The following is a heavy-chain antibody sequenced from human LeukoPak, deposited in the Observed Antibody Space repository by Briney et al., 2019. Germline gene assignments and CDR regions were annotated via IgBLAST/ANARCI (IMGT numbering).Heavy chain of an antibody. D-gene: IGHD6-13*01. CDR3: AKDPIAAAGTRWFDP. CDR2: ISRSRGST. J-gene: IGHJ5*02. V-gene: IGHV3-23*01. Sequence: GSLRPSCAASGFPFISYAMRGGRQAPGKGLEWVSVISRSRGSTYSAHSVKGRFTISRDNSKNPLYLQMNSLRAEDTAVYYCAKDPIAAAGTRWFDPWGQGTLVTVSS. CDR1: GFPFISYA.